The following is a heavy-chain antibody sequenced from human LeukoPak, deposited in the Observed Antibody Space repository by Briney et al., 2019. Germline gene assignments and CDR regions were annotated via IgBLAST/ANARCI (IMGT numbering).Heavy chain of an antibody. D-gene: IGHD5-24*01. Sequence: GGSLRLSCAASGFTVSSNYMSWVRQAPGKGLEWVSVVYSGVNTYYADSVKGRVTISRDNSKKTLYLQMNSLRAEDTAVYYCARVMDYFDYWGQGTLVTVSS. J-gene: IGHJ4*02. CDR2: VYSGVNT. V-gene: IGHV3-53*01. CDR1: GFTVSSNY. CDR3: ARVMDYFDY.